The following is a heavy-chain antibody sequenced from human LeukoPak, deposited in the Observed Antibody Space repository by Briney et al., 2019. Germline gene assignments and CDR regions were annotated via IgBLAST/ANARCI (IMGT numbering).Heavy chain of an antibody. CDR1: GFVFTIYT. CDR3: VKDFGRIRGTPDS. D-gene: IGHD1-26*01. CDR2: ISGSGNGFGI. V-gene: IGHV3-64D*06. Sequence: QSGGSLRLSCSASGFVFTIYTMYWVRQAPGKGPEYVSTISGSGNGFGIYYADSVKGRFTISRDDSKSILYLQMNGLRSEDTAVYYCVKDFGRIRGTPDSWGQGTLVTVSS. J-gene: IGHJ4*02.